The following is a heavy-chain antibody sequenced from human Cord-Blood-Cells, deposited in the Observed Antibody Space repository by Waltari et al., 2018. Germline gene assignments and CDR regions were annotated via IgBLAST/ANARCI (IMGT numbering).Heavy chain of an antibody. J-gene: IGHJ4*02. CDR1: GFTFSSHS. CDR3: ARVGIPAYFDY. D-gene: IGHD5-18*01. CDR2: IISSSSYI. V-gene: IGHV3-21*01. Sequence: EVQLVESGGGLVKPGGSLRLSCAASGFTFSSHSMNWVRQAPGKGLGGGSAIISSSSYIYYADSVKGRFTISRDNAKNSLYLQMNSLRAEDTAVYYCARVGIPAYFDYWGQGTLVTVSS.